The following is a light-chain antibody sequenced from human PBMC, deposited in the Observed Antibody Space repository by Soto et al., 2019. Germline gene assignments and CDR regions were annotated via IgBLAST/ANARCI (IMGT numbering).Light chain of an antibody. CDR1: QGISSY. J-gene: IGKJ5*01. CDR3: QQRSNWGIT. V-gene: IGKV1D-8*03. Sequence: VIWMTQSPSLLAASTAYRGTFRCRMSQGISSYLAWYQQKPGKAPDLLIYAASTLQSGVPSRFSGSGSGTDFTLTISSLQSEDFAVYYCQQRSNWGITFGQGTRLEIK. CDR2: AAS.